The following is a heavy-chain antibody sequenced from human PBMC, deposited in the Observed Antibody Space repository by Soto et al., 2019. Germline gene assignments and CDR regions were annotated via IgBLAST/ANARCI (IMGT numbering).Heavy chain of an antibody. J-gene: IGHJ6*02. Sequence: ASVKVYFKASGSSFTIYWISWVRQMPGKGLEWLGRIDPSDSYTNYSPSFQGHVTISADKSISTAYLQWSSLKASDTAMYYCASTVPAASYYYCYGMDVWGQGTTVTVSS. CDR1: GSSFTIYW. V-gene: IGHV5-10-1*01. D-gene: IGHD2-2*01. CDR3: ASTVPAASYYYCYGMDV. CDR2: IDPSDSYT.